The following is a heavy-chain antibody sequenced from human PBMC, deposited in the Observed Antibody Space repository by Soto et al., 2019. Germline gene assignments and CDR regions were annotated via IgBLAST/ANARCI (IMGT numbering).Heavy chain of an antibody. CDR1: GYTFTTYA. D-gene: IGHD3-9*01. V-gene: IGHV1-18*01. CDR2: MNTYTGNT. CDR3: ARETIFNLFDP. J-gene: IGHJ5*02. Sequence: ASVKVSCKASGYTFTTYAISWLRQAPGQGLEWMGWMNTYTGNTNYAQSLRGRVTMTTDTSTGTAYMELRSLRSDDTAVYYCARETIFNLFDPRGQGTPVTVSS.